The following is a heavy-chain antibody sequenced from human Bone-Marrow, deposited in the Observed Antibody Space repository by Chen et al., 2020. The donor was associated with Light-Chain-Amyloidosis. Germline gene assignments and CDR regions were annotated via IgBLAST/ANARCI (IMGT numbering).Heavy chain of an antibody. J-gene: IGHJ3*01. CDR2: IDWDGDK. CDR3: ARMSFFETSDALDV. V-gene: IGHV2-70*04. CDR1: GFSLSSNGMR. D-gene: IGHD3-9*01. Sequence: QVTVKESGPALVKPTQTLTLTCTFSGFSLSSNGMRPNWIRQPPGKALEWLARIDWDGDKYYTPSLETRLTISKDPSKNQVVLTMTNMDPVDTATYYCARMSFFETSDALDVWGQGTMITVSS.